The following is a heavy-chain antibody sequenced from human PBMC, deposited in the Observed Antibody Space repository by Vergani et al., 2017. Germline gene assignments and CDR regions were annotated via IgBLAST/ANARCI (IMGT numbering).Heavy chain of an antibody. CDR3: ARRGGYSYVLGDAFDI. D-gene: IGHD5-18*01. J-gene: IGHJ3*02. CDR2: IYPGDSDT. Sequence: EVQLVQSGAEVKKPGASLKISCKGSGYSFTSYWIGWVRQMPGKGLEWMGIIYPGDSDTRYSPSFQGQVTISADKSISTAYLQWSSRKASDTAMYYCARRGGYSYVLGDAFDIWGQGTMVTVSS. CDR1: GYSFTSYW. V-gene: IGHV5-51*01.